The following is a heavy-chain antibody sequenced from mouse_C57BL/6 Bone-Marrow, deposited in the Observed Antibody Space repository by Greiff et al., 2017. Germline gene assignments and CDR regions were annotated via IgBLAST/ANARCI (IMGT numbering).Heavy chain of an antibody. CDR2: ISDGGSYT. J-gene: IGHJ2*01. Sequence: EVQRVESGGGLVKPGGSLKLSCAASGFTFSSYAMSWVRQTPEKRLEWVATISDGGSYTYYPDNVKGRFTISRDNAKNNLYLQMRHLKSEDTAMYYCASLFKKGYWGQGTTLTVSS. CDR3: ASLFKKGY. CDR1: GFTFSSYA. D-gene: IGHD6-2*01. V-gene: IGHV5-4*01.